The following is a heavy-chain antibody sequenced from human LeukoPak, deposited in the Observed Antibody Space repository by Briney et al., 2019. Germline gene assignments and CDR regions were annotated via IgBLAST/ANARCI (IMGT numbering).Heavy chain of an antibody. D-gene: IGHD5-12*01. J-gene: IGHJ4*02. CDR3: ARDGTYTDYDPDFDI. V-gene: IGHV3-7*04. Sequence: GGSLRLSCAASEFTFSTYAMSWVRQAPGKGLEWVANIKQDGSEKYYVDSVKGRFTISRDNAKNSLYLQMNSLRAEDTAVFYCARDGTYTDYDPDFDIWGQGTLVTVSS. CDR2: IKQDGSEK. CDR1: EFTFSTYA.